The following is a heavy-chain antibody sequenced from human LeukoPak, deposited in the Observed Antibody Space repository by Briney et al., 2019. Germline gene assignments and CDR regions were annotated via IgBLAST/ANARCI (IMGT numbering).Heavy chain of an antibody. CDR1: GGSISSYY. V-gene: IGHV4-59*01. Sequence: SETLSLTCTVSGGSISSYYWSWIRQPPGKGLEWIGYIYYSGSTNYNPSLKSRVTISVDTSKNQFSLRLSSVIAAGTAVYYCARGKVRGVRFDYWGQGTLVTVSS. CDR3: ARGKVRGVRFDY. D-gene: IGHD3-10*01. CDR2: IYYSGST. J-gene: IGHJ4*02.